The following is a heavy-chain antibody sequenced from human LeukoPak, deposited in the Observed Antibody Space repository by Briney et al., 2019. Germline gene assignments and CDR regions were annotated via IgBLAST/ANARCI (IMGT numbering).Heavy chain of an antibody. CDR3: TRDNWWGGMDV. V-gene: IGHV3-49*03. J-gene: IGHJ6*02. Sequence: GGSLRLSCTASGFTFGDYAMSWFRQAPGKGLEWVGFIRSKAYGGTTEYAASVKGRFTISRDDSKSIAYLQMNSLKTEDTAVYYCTRDNWWGGMDVWGQGTTVTVSS. CDR2: IRSKAYGGTT. D-gene: IGHD2-8*02. CDR1: GFTFGDYA.